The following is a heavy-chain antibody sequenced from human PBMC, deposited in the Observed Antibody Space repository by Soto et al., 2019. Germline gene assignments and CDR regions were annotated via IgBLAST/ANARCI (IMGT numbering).Heavy chain of an antibody. D-gene: IGHD6-13*01. V-gene: IGHV4-31*03. Sequence: TSETLSLTCTVSGGSISSGGYYWSWIRQHPGKGLEWIGYIYYSGSTYYNPSLKSRVTISVDTSKNQFSLKLSSVTAADTAVYYCARARAGYRSMNWFDPWGQGTLVTVSS. CDR1: GGSISSGGYY. CDR2: IYYSGST. CDR3: ARARAGYRSMNWFDP. J-gene: IGHJ5*02.